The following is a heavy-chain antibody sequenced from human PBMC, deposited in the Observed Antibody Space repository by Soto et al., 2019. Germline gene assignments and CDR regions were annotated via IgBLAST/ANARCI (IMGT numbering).Heavy chain of an antibody. CDR3: ASIGYCSGGSCYDGDY. Sequence: GGSLRLSCAASGFTFSSYAMHWVRQAPGKGLEYVSAISSNGGSTYYANSVKGRFTISRDNSKNTLYLQMGSLRAEDMAVYYCASIGYCSGGSCYDGDYWGQGTLVTVSS. CDR1: GFTFSSYA. V-gene: IGHV3-64*01. D-gene: IGHD2-15*01. J-gene: IGHJ4*02. CDR2: ISSNGGST.